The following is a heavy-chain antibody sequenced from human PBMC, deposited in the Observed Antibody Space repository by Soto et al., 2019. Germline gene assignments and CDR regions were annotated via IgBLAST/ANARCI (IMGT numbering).Heavy chain of an antibody. CDR2: IRSTGGST. V-gene: IGHV3-23*01. CDR3: AKDLQIGTTGWFDP. Sequence: TGGSLRLSCAASGFIFGNYAMIWVRQAPGRGLQWVSSIRSTGGSTNYADSVKGRFTISRDNSENTLHLQMNNLRAEDTAVYYCAKDLQIGTTGWFDPWGQGTLVTVSS. CDR1: GFIFGNYA. J-gene: IGHJ5*02. D-gene: IGHD1-7*01.